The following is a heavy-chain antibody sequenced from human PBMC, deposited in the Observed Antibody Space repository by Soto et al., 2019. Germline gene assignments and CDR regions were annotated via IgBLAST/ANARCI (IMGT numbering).Heavy chain of an antibody. CDR1: GGSISSGGYY. Sequence: SETLSLTCTVSGGSISSGGYYWSWIRQHPGKGLEWIGYIYYSGSTYYNPSLKSRVTISVDTSKNQFSLKLSSVTAADTAVYYCARGAAARSYYYYYYMDVWGKGTTVTV. CDR2: IYYSGST. CDR3: ARGAAARSYYYYYYMDV. J-gene: IGHJ6*03. D-gene: IGHD6-6*01. V-gene: IGHV4-31*03.